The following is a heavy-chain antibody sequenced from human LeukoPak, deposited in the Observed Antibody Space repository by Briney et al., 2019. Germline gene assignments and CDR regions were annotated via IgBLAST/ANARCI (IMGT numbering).Heavy chain of an antibody. D-gene: IGHD2-15*01. CDR1: GYTFTSYD. J-gene: IGHJ4*02. Sequence: ASVKVSCKASGYTFTSYDINWVRQATGQGLDWMGWMNPNSGNTGYAQKFQGRVTMTRNTSISTAYMELSSLRSEDTAVYYCAREGYCSGGSCYYSYFDYWGQGTLVTVSS. CDR2: MNPNSGNT. V-gene: IGHV1-8*01. CDR3: AREGYCSGGSCYYSYFDY.